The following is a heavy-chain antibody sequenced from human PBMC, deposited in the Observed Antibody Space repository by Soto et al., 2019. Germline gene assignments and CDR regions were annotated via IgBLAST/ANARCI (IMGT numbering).Heavy chain of an antibody. CDR3: ARDKRHQPDY. CDR2: ISYDGRNK. Sequence: QVQLVESGGGVVQPGRSLRLSCAASGFTFNNYAMHWVRQAPGKGLEWVAVISYDGRNKYYADSVKGRITISRDNSKNTLYLEMNSLRGEDTAVYYCARDKRHQPDYWGQGTLVTASS. V-gene: IGHV3-30*04. J-gene: IGHJ4*02. CDR1: GFTFNNYA.